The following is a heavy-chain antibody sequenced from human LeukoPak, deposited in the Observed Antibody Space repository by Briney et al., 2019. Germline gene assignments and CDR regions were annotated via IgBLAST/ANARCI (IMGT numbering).Heavy chain of an antibody. CDR1: GGSISTYY. V-gene: IGHV4-4*07. CDR2: IYSSGST. CDR3: ARDDGRARANCFDP. Sequence: PSETLSLTCTVSGGSISTYYWSWIRQPAGKGLEWIGRIYSSGSTNYNPSLKSRVTMSVDTSNNRLSLKLSSVTAADTAVYYCARDDGRARANCFDPWGQGTLVTVSS. J-gene: IGHJ5*02.